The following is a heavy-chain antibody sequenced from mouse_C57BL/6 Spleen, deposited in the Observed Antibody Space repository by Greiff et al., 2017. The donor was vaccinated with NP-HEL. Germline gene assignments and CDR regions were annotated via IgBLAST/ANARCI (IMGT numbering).Heavy chain of an antibody. CDR1: GYSITSGYY. V-gene: IGHV3-6*01. J-gene: IGHJ1*03. CDR3: ARDQIPWYFDV. CDR2: ISYDGSN. D-gene: IGHD5-1-1*01. Sequence: EVHLVESGPGLVKPSQSLSLTCSVTGYSITSGYYWNWIRQFPGNKLEWMGYISYDGSNNYNPSLKNRISITRDTSKNQFFLKLNSVTTEDTATYYCARDQIPWYFDVWGTGTTVTVSS.